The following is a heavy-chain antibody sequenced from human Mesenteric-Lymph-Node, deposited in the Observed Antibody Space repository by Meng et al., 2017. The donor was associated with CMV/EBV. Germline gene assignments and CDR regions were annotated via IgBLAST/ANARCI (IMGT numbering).Heavy chain of an antibody. Sequence: GESLKISCAASGFTFSSYGIHWVRQAPGKGLEWVAFIRYDGAAKYYADSVKGRFTISRDNSKNTLYLQMNSLRPDDTALYYCAKGHIYCSGANCYPDYWGQGTLVTVSS. CDR1: GFTFSSYG. J-gene: IGHJ4*02. V-gene: IGHV3-30*02. CDR3: AKGHIYCSGANCYPDY. CDR2: IRYDGAAK. D-gene: IGHD2-2*01.